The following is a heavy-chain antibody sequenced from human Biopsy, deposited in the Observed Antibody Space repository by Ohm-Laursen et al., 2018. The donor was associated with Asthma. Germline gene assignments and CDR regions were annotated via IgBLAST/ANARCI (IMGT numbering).Heavy chain of an antibody. Sequence: SETLSLTCTVSGGSISSSSYYWGWIRRPPGKGLELLSFGFYSGSTFYNPSFKSRISISVDTSKNQFSLRLRSVTAADTAVYFCARVQSYGDIHFGLDVWGQGTTVTVSS. V-gene: IGHV4-30-4*08. CDR1: GGSISSSSYY. CDR2: GFYSGST. D-gene: IGHD2-21*02. J-gene: IGHJ6*02. CDR3: ARVQSYGDIHFGLDV.